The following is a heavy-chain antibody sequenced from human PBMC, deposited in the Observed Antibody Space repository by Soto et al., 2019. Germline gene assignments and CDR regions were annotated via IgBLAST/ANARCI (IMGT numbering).Heavy chain of an antibody. D-gene: IGHD5-18*01. CDR1: GYSISSGYY. CDR3: ARSGYSYGYAIFDY. V-gene: IGHV4-38-2*01. CDR2: IYHSGST. Sequence: PSETLSLTCAVSGYSISSGYYWGWIRQPPGKGLEWIGSIYHSGSTYYNPSLKSRVTISVDTSKSQFSLKLSSVTAADTAVYYCARSGYSYGYAIFDYWGQGTLVTVSS. J-gene: IGHJ4*02.